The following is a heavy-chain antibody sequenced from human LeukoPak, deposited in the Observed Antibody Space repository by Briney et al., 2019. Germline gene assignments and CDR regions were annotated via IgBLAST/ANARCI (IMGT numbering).Heavy chain of an antibody. CDR2: IRSRGGDK. V-gene: IGHV3-30*02. CDR3: VTWRLAQDFDL. Sequence: GGSLRLSCEGSGFTLSNFGIKWVRQAPGKGLQWVAFIRSRGGDKYYEDSVKGRFIVSRDNSKKIVYLEVNSLTAEDTGVYYCVTWRLAQDFDLWGRGSLVIVSS. J-gene: IGHJ4*02. CDR1: GFTLSNFG. D-gene: IGHD3-3*01.